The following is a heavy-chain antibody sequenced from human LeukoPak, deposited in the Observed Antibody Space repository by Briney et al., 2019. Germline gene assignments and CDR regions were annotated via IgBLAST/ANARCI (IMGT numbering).Heavy chain of an antibody. CDR3: ARDGPAQMVDFDY. CDR1: GYTFTGSGWY. V-gene: IGHV1-2*02. J-gene: IGHJ4*02. CDR2: IHPNSGAT. Sequence: GDSVKVSCKASGYTFTGSGWYLYWLRRAPGQGLECVGWIHPNSGATLYAQKFQGRVAMTTDTSISTAYMELSRLRPDDTAMYYCARDGPAQMVDFDYWGQGTLVTVSS. D-gene: IGHD2-8*01.